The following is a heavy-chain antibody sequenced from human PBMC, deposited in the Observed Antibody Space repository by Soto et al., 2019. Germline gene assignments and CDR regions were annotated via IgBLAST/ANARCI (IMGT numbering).Heavy chain of an antibody. V-gene: IGHV3-23*01. CDR3: AKDYSSRNGIYDPFDV. J-gene: IGHJ3*01. CDR1: EFIFSDYA. Sequence: GGSLRLSCVSSEFIFSDYAMSLVRPAPGKGPEWVSVIGGDGYKPEYADSVKGRFTVSRDNSKNMLYLQMDSLRVDDTAVYYCAKDYSSRNGIYDPFDVWGQGTMVTVAS. D-gene: IGHD3-3*02. CDR2: IGGDGYKP.